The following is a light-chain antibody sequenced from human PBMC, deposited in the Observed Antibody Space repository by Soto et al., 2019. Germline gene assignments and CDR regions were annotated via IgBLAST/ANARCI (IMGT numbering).Light chain of an antibody. CDR2: RNH. CDR3: AAWDDSLRAVV. CDR1: RSNIGTYT. Sequence: QSVLTQSPSASGTPGQRVTISCSGSRSNIGTYTVNWYQQLPGTAPTLLIYRNHQRPSRVPDRFSGSKSGTSASLAISGPQSEDEADYYCAAWDDSLRAVVFGGGTKVTVL. V-gene: IGLV1-44*01. J-gene: IGLJ2*01.